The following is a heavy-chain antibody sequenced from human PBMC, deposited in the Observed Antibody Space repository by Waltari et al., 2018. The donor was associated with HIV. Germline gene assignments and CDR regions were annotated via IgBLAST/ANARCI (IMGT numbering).Heavy chain of an antibody. J-gene: IGHJ4*02. D-gene: IGHD3-9*01. CDR1: GYTFPSYA. V-gene: IGHV1-3*01. Sequence: QVQLVQSGAEVKKPGASVKVSCKASGYTFPSYAMHWVRQAPGQRLEWMGWINAGNGNTKYSQKFQGRVTITRDTSASTAYMELSSLRSEDTAVYYCAREGVFYFDWCLDYWGQGTLVTVSS. CDR3: AREGVFYFDWCLDY. CDR2: INAGNGNT.